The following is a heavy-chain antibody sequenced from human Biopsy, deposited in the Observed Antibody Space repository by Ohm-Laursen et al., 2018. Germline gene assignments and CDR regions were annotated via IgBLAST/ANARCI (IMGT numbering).Heavy chain of an antibody. CDR2: IYNTGDT. CDR3: ARRSAANWYFNL. V-gene: IGHV4-59*08. J-gene: IGHJ2*01. D-gene: IGHD6-25*01. CDR1: GGSITSYS. Sequence: SDTLSLTCTVSGGSITSYSWSWIRQPSGKGLEPIGYIYNTGDTTYNPSLQSRVTISLDTSNNQLSLRLRSVTAADAAVYYCARRSAANWYFNLWGRGTLVTVPS.